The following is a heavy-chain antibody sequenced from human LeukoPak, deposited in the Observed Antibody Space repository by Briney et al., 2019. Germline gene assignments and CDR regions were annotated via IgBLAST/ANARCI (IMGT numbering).Heavy chain of an antibody. V-gene: IGHV6-1*01. CDR2: TYYRSKWYN. CDR1: GDSVSGNSAA. Sequence: SQTLSLTCAISGDSVSGNSAAWNWIRQSPSRGLEWLGRTYYRSKWYNDYAVSVKSRITINPDTSKNQFSLQLTSVTPEDTAVYYCARGLGGWYQASYFDYWGQGTLVTVSS. J-gene: IGHJ4*02. CDR3: ARGLGGWYQASYFDY. D-gene: IGHD6-19*01.